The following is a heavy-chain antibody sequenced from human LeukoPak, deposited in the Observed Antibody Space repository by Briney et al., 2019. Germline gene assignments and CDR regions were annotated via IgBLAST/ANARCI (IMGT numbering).Heavy chain of an antibody. V-gene: IGHV3-30*04. Sequence: PGGSLRLSCAASGFTFSSYAMHWVRQAPGKGLEWVAVISYDGSNKYYADSVKGRFTISRDNSKNTLYLQMNSLRAEDTAVYYCARDRERLVGATLPDPWGQGTLVTVSS. CDR1: GFTFSSYA. CDR3: ARDRERLVGATLPDP. D-gene: IGHD1-26*01. J-gene: IGHJ5*02. CDR2: ISYDGSNK.